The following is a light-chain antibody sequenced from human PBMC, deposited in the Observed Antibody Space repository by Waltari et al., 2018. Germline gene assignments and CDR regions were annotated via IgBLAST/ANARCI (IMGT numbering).Light chain of an antibody. V-gene: IGLV2-14*01. Sequence: QSALTQPASVSGSPGQAIIISCPGTGSDVGGYDVVSWYQQYPGKAPRLIMYDVYNRPSGVSNRFSGSKSDNTASLTISGLQAEDESVYYCSSYTSSGVVFGGGTKLTVL. CDR3: SSYTSSGVV. J-gene: IGLJ2*01. CDR1: GSDVGGYDV. CDR2: DVY.